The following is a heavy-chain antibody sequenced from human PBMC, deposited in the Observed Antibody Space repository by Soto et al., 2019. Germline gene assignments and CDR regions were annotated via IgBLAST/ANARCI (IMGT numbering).Heavy chain of an antibody. V-gene: IGHV3-23*01. CDR2: ISGSGGST. D-gene: IGHD1-26*01. Sequence: GGSLRLSCAASGFTFSSYAMSWVRQAPGKGLEWVSAISGSGGSTYYADSVKGRFTISRDNSKNTLYLQMNSLRAEDTAVYYCAKFFSPHRATYYFDYWGQGTLVTVSS. J-gene: IGHJ4*02. CDR1: GFTFSSYA. CDR3: AKFFSPHRATYYFDY.